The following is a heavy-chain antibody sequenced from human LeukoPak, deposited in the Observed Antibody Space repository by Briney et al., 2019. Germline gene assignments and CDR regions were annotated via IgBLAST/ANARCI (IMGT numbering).Heavy chain of an antibody. J-gene: IGHJ4*02. V-gene: IGHV3-23*01. D-gene: IGHD6-19*01. CDR2: ISGSGGST. Sequence: PGGSLRLSCAASGFTFSSYAMSWVRQAPGKGLEWVSAISGSGGSTYYADSVKGRFTISRDNSRNTLYLQMNSLRAEDTAVYYCAKEGTQWLVPYVDYWGQGTLVTVSS. CDR3: AKEGTQWLVPYVDY. CDR1: GFTFSSYA.